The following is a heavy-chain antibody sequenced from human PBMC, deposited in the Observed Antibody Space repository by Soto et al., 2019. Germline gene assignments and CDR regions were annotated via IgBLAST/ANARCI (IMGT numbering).Heavy chain of an antibody. J-gene: IGHJ4*02. Sequence: SETLSLTCTVSGCSISSYYWSWIRQPPGKGLEWIGYIYYSGSTNYNPSLKSRVTISVDTSKNQFSLKLSSVTAADTAVYYCARQGVITRIRDYWGQGTLVTVS. CDR3: ARQGVITRIRDY. CDR2: IYYSGST. D-gene: IGHD3-16*02. V-gene: IGHV4-59*08. CDR1: GCSISSYY.